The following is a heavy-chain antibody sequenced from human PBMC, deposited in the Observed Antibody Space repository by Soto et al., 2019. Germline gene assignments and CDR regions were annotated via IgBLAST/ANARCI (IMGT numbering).Heavy chain of an antibody. J-gene: IGHJ5*02. CDR3: ARQEVEWFDP. V-gene: IGHV3-30-3*01. Sequence: GGSLRLSCAASGFTFSSYAMHWVRQAPGKGLEWVAVISYDGSNKYYADSVKGRFTISRDNSKNTLYLQMNSLRAEDTAVYYCARQEVEWFDPWGQGTLVTVSS. CDR2: ISYDGSNK. CDR1: GFTFSSYA.